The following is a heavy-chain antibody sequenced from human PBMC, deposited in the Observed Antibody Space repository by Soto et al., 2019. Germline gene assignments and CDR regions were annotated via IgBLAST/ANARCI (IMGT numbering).Heavy chain of an antibody. Sequence: QITLKESGPALVEPTQTLTLTCTYSGFSLRTTGVGVGWIRQPPGKALEWLGIIYWNDDKRYSPSLNNRFTLPSDISKSQVVLTMTNMDPVDTATYYCAHTWVLPFDYWGQGTLVIVSS. CDR3: AHTWVLPFDY. V-gene: IGHV2-5*01. CDR2: IYWNDDK. CDR1: GFSLRTTGVG. J-gene: IGHJ4*02. D-gene: IGHD2-8*01.